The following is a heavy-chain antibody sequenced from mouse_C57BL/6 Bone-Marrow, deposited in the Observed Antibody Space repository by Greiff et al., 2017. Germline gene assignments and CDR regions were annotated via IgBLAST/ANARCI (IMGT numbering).Heavy chain of an antibody. CDR2: IYPGDGDT. J-gene: IGHJ1*03. Sequence: VQLVESGPELVKPGASVKISCKASGYAFSSSWMNWVKQRPGKGLEWIGRIYPGDGDTHYTGKFKGKATLTADKSSSTAYMQRSSLTSEDSAVYFGARSLYDGYWYFDVWGTGTTVTVSS. D-gene: IGHD2-12*01. V-gene: IGHV1-82*01. CDR1: GYAFSSSW. CDR3: ARSLYDGYWYFDV.